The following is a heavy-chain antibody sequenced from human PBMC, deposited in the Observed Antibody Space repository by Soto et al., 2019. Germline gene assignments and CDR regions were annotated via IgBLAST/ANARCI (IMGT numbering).Heavy chain of an antibody. D-gene: IGHD6-19*01. CDR1: GFTFSSHG. V-gene: IGHV3-33*01. Sequence: PGGSLRLSCTASGFTFSSHGMHWVRQAPGKGLEWVAIIWYDGSNKYYADSVKGRFSISKDNSKNTLFLQMNSLRAEDTVVYYCARVPLYNGWYSDYGGHETLVTVSS. J-gene: IGHJ4*01. CDR3: ARVPLYNGWYSDY. CDR2: IWYDGSNK.